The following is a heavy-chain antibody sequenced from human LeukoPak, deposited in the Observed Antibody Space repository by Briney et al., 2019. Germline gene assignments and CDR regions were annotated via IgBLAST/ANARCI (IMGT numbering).Heavy chain of an antibody. J-gene: IGHJ4*02. V-gene: IGHV1-18*01. CDR2: ISAYNGNI. Sequence: ASVKVSCKASGYTFTSFGISWVRQAPGQGLEWMGWISAYNGNINYVQKFQGRVTMTTDVSTSTAYMELRSLRSDDTAVFYCVRDLGVDTSMIFFDYWGQGTLVTVSS. D-gene: IGHD5-18*01. CDR1: GYTFTSFG. CDR3: VRDLGVDTSMIFFDY.